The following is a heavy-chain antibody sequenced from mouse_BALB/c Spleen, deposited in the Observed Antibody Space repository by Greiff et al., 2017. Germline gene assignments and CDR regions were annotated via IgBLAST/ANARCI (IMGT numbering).Heavy chain of an antibody. V-gene: IGHV1S56*01. CDR1: GYTFTSYY. CDR3: ARKGGYAMDY. J-gene: IGHJ4*01. D-gene: IGHD3-3*01. CDR2: IYPGNVNT. Sequence: VKLMESGPELVKPGASVRISCKASGYTFTSYYIHWVKQRPGQGLEWIGWIYPGNVNTKYNEKFKGKATLTADKSSSTAYMQLSSLTSEDSAVYFCARKGGYAMDYWGQGTSVTVSS.